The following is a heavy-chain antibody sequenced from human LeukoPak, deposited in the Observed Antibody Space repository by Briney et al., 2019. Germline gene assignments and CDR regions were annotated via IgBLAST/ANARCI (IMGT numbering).Heavy chain of an antibody. J-gene: IGHJ4*02. CDR3: TRQSENFSLDY. CDR2: IWHDGSDK. V-gene: IGHV3-33*01. Sequence: GGSLRLSCAASGFTFSNYGMHWVRQAPGKGLEWVAIIWHDGSDKYYADSVKGRFTISRDNSKNTLYLQMNSLRAEDTAVYFCTRQSENFSLDYWGQGTLVTVSS. CDR1: GFTFSNYG. D-gene: IGHD3-3*01.